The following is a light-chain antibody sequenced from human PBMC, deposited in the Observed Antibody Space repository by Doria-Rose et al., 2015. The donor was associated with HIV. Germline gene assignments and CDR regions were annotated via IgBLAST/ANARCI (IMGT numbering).Light chain of an antibody. Sequence: DIQMTQSPESLGMSLGERATLNCKSNQSPLYTSKNYLAWYQQKPGQPPKLLIYWAPTRHSGVPAQFSGSGSGTDFTLTISSLEAEDVAVYYCQQYYDTPSFGPGTTVDIK. V-gene: IGKV4-1*01. J-gene: IGKJ3*01. CDR2: WAP. CDR1: QSPLYTSKNY. CDR3: QQYYDTPS.